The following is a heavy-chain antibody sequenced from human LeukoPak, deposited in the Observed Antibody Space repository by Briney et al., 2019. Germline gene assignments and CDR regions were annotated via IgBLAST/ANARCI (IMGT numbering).Heavy chain of an antibody. J-gene: IGHJ4*02. D-gene: IGHD6-13*01. V-gene: IGHV4-34*01. Sequence: SETLSLTCAVYGGSFSGYYWSWIRQPPGKGLEWIGEINHSGSTNYNPSLKSRVTISVDTSKNQFSLKLSSVTAADTAVYYCAREERGNFDYWGQGTLVTVSS. CDR1: GGSFSGYY. CDR3: AREERGNFDY. CDR2: INHSGST.